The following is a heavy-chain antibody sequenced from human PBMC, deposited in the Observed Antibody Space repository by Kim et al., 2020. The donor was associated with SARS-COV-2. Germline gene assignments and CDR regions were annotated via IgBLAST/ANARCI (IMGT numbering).Heavy chain of an antibody. CDR3: ARQGGYYGSGSYSGSSYFDY. CDR1: GGSISSSSYY. CDR2: IYYSGST. Sequence: SETLSLTCTVSGGSISSSSYYWGWIRQPPGKGLEWIGSIYYSGSTYYNPSLKSRVTISVDTSKNQFSLKLSSVTAADTAVYYCARQGGYYGSGSYSGSSYFDYWGQGTLVTVSS. J-gene: IGHJ4*02. V-gene: IGHV4-39*01. D-gene: IGHD3-10*01.